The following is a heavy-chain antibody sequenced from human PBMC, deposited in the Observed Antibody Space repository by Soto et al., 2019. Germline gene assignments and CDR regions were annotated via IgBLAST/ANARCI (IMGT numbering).Heavy chain of an antibody. V-gene: IGHV3-48*01. D-gene: IGHD6-19*01. CDR3: ARDTGGAAYNSGWYGY. CDR1: GFTFSSYS. J-gene: IGHJ4*02. Sequence: PGGSLRLSCAASGFTFSSYSMNWVRQAPGKGLEWVSYISSSSNTIYYADSVKGRFTISRDNAKNSLYLQMNSLRAEDTAVYYCARDTGGAAYNSGWYGYWGQGTLVTVSS. CDR2: ISSSSNTI.